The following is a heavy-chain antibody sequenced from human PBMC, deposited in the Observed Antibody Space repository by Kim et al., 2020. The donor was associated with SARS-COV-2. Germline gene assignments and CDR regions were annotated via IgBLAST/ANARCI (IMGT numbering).Heavy chain of an antibody. J-gene: IGHJ4*02. D-gene: IGHD3-10*01. CDR3: ARNRKWFGELPLYFDY. CDR1: GYTFTSYG. CDR2: ISAYNGNT. Sequence: ASVKVSCKASGYTFTSYGISWVRQAPGQGLEWMGWISAYNGNTNYAQKLQGRVTMTTDTSTSTAYMELRSLRSDDTAVYYCARNRKWFGELPLYFDYWGQGTLVTVSS. V-gene: IGHV1-18*01.